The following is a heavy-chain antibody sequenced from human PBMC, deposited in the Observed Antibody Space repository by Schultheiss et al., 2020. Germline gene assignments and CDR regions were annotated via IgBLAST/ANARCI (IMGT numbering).Heavy chain of an antibody. CDR2: LYSGGST. D-gene: IGHD6-19*01. V-gene: IGHV3-53*01. CDR1: GFTVTNNY. Sequence: GGSMRLSCAASGFTVTNNYMSWVRQAPGKGLEWVSILYSGGSTFYADSVKGRFTISRDNSKNTLYLQMNSLRAEDTAVYYCAKDLDGIAVAGKYFQHWGKGTLVTVSS. J-gene: IGHJ1*01. CDR3: AKDLDGIAVAGKYFQH.